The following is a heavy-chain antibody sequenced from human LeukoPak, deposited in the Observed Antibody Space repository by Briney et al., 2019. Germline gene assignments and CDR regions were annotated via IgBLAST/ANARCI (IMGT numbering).Heavy chain of an antibody. V-gene: IGHV1-18*01. CDR3: ARDQRSSWYPSIPFDY. CDR1: GYTFTSYG. J-gene: IGHJ4*02. Sequence: ASVKVSCKASGYTFTSYGISWVRQAPGQGLEWMGWISAYNGNTNYAQKLQGRVTMTTDTSTSTAYMELRSLRSDDTAVYYCARDQRSSWYPSIPFDYWGQGTLVTVSS. D-gene: IGHD6-13*01. CDR2: ISAYNGNT.